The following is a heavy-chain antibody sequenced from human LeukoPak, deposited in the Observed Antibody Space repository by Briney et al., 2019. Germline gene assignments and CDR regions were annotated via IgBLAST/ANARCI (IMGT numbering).Heavy chain of an antibody. CDR1: GGSITKNGYY. Sequence: KTSETVSLTCSVSGGSITKNGYYWGWIRQSPETGLEWIGSMHYSGSTYYNPSLNSRVTISVDTSKNQFSLKLSSVTAADTAVYYCARSYDFWSGYYKYYYYYMDVWGKGTTVTVSS. D-gene: IGHD3-3*01. V-gene: IGHV4-39*07. CDR3: ARSYDFWSGYYKYYYYYMDV. CDR2: MHYSGST. J-gene: IGHJ6*03.